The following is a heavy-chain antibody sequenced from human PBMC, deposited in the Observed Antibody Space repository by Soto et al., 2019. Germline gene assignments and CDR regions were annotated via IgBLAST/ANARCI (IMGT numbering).Heavy chain of an antibody. CDR3: ARYKSYAIDY. D-gene: IGHD2-8*01. Sequence: SETLSLTCSVSGTSISSYYWSWIRQPPGKGLEWIANIHYSGTTNYNPSLASRVTLSVDTSKNQFSLKMTSVTAADRAMYFCARYKSYAIDYWGRGTLGTASS. J-gene: IGHJ4*02. CDR2: IHYSGTT. V-gene: IGHV4-59*01. CDR1: GTSISSYY.